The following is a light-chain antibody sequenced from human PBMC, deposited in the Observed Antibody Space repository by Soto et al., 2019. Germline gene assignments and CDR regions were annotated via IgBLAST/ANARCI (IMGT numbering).Light chain of an antibody. Sequence: QSALTQPRSVSGSPGQSVTISCTGTRSDVGGYNFVSWYQQHPGKAPKLMIYDVTKRPSGVPDRFSGSKSGNTASLPISGLQAEDEAEYYCCSYAGSYTVFGGGTKLTVL. CDR3: CSYAGSYTV. V-gene: IGLV2-11*01. J-gene: IGLJ2*01. CDR2: DVT. CDR1: RSDVGGYNF.